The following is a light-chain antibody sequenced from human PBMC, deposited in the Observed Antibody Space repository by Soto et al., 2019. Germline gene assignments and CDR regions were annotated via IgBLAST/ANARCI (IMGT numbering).Light chain of an antibody. CDR2: GAS. CDR3: QQNNKWPPVT. J-gene: IGKJ4*01. V-gene: IGKV3-15*01. CDR1: QTISND. Sequence: EVVMTQSPATVSVSPGEGVTLSCRASQTISNDLAWYQQKPGQAPRLLIYGASTRATGVPARFSGGGSGREFTLTISSLQSEDFAFYYCQQNNKWPPVTFGGGTKVEIK.